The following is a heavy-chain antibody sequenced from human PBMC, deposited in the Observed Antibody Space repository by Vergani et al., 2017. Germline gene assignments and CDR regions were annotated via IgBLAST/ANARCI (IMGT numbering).Heavy chain of an antibody. CDR1: GFTFSSYG. CDR2: ISYDGSNK. D-gene: IGHD2-2*01. Sequence: QVQMVESGGGVVQPGRSLRLSCAASGFTFSSYGMHWVRQAPGKGLEWVAVISYDGSNKYYADSVKGRFTNSRDNSKNTLYVQMNSLRAEDTAVYYCAKLSRSGTSTRCSNTHEAFDIWGQGTMVTVSS. V-gene: IGHV3-30*18. J-gene: IGHJ3*02. CDR3: AKLSRSGTSTRCSNTHEAFDI.